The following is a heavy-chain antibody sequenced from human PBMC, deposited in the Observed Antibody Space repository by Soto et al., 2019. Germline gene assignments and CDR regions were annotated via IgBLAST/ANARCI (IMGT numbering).Heavy chain of an antibody. Sequence: EVPLVESGGGLVKPGGSLRLSCAASGFTFSSYSMNWVRQAPGKGLEWVSSISSSSSYIYYADSVKGRFTISRDNAKNSLYLQMNSLRAEDTAVYYCARDRAVAATFDYWGQGTLVTVSS. J-gene: IGHJ4*02. CDR2: ISSSSSYI. V-gene: IGHV3-21*01. CDR3: ARDRAVAATFDY. CDR1: GFTFSSYS. D-gene: IGHD6-19*01.